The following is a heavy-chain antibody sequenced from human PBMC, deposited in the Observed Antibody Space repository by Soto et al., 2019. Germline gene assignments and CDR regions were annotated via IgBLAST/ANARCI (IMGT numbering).Heavy chain of an antibody. D-gene: IGHD3-16*01. CDR2: MYYSGST. J-gene: IGHJ5*02. Sequence: QVQLQESGPGLVKPSQTLSLTCTVSGGSISSGGYYWSWIRQHPGKGLEWIGYMYYSGSTYYNPSLMSRVTISVDTSKNPFSMKLSSVTAADTAVYYCARDTDMITAEGWFDPWGQGTLVTVSS. CDR1: GGSISSGGYY. V-gene: IGHV4-31*03. CDR3: ARDTDMITAEGWFDP.